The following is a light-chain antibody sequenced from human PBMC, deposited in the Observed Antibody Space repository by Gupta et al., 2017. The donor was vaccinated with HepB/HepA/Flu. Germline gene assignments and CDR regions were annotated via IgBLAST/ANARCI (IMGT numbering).Light chain of an antibody. V-gene: IGKV3-20*01. CDR2: GAS. Sequence: EIVLTQSPGTLSLSPGERATLACRASQSVSDSYLAWYQHKAGQAPRLLIYGASSRATAVPDRFSGSGSGTDFTLTISRLEPEDFAVYYCQQDGHSPDTFGQGTKVEIK. CDR1: QSVSDSY. J-gene: IGKJ1*01. CDR3: QQDGHSPDT.